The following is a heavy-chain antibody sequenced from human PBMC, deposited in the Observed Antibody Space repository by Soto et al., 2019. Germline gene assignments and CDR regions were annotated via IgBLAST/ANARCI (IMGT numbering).Heavy chain of an antibody. CDR1: GFSISGSA. J-gene: IGHJ2*01. CDR2: IRSKANKYAT. D-gene: IGHD6-19*01. Sequence: DVQLVESGGGLVQPGGSLKLSCAASGFSISGSAMHWVRQASGKGLEWIGRIRSKANKYATSYAASVEGMFTISRDDSKNTAFLEMNDLKSEDSAVYFCTSPRIAVAGVFWYFDLWGRGTLVTVSS. CDR3: TSPRIAVAGVFWYFDL. V-gene: IGHV3-73*01.